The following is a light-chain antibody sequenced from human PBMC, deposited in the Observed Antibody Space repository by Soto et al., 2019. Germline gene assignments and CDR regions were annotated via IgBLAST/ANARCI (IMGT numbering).Light chain of an antibody. CDR3: QQYNYSSRT. CDR2: KAA. CDR1: QSISSW. V-gene: IGKV1-5*03. J-gene: IGKJ1*01. Sequence: DLQRISSHSKRAASGGGGDLSSRRASQSISSWLAWYQQKPGKAPKLLIYKAASLESGVPSRFSGSGSGTEFTLTLRTLQPDGSATSNYQQYNYSSRTVGRGTKVDI.